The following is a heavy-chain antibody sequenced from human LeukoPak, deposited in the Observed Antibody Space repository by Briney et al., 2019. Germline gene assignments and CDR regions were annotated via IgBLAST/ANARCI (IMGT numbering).Heavy chain of an antibody. J-gene: IGHJ4*02. CDR2: VSDSGVNT. CDR3: AGASAAGFEGLDY. Sequence: GGSLRLSCAASGFSFSGYAMSWVRQAPGKGLDWVSGVSDSGVNTYYADSVKGRFTISRDNSKYTLYLQMNSLRAEDTAVYYCAGASAAGFEGLDYWGQGTLVTVSS. D-gene: IGHD6-13*01. CDR1: GFSFSGYA. V-gene: IGHV3-23*01.